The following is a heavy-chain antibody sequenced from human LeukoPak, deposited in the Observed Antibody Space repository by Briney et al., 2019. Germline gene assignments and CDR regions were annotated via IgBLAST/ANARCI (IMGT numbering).Heavy chain of an antibody. D-gene: IGHD6-19*01. V-gene: IGHV3-48*03. CDR2: ISYSGSTL. CDR1: GFTFSSYE. Sequence: GGSLRLSCAASGFTFSSYEMNWVRQAPGKGLEWVSYISYSGSTLYYADSVKGRFTMSRDNAKNSVYLQMNSLRAEDTAVYYCTRDAALVPGKNFWGQGTLVTVSS. J-gene: IGHJ4*02. CDR3: TRDAALVPGKNF.